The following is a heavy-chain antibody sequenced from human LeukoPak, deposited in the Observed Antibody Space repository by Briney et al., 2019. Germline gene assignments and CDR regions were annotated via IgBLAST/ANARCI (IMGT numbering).Heavy chain of an antibody. J-gene: IGHJ4*02. CDR2: IYWDDDK. D-gene: IGHD3-22*01. CDR3: AHYSKYYYDSSGLDEYYFDY. V-gene: IGHV2-5*02. Sequence: SGPTLVKPTQTLTLTCTFSGFSLSTRGVGVGWIRQPPGKALEWLALIYWDDDKRYSPSLKSRLTITKDTSKNQVVLTMTNMDPVDTATYYCAHYSKYYYDSSGLDEYYFDYWGQGTLVTVSS. CDR1: GFSLSTRGVG.